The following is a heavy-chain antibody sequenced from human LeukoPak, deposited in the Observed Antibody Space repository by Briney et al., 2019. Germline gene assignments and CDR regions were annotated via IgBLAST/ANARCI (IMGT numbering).Heavy chain of an antibody. J-gene: IGHJ3*02. CDR1: GGSINSYY. Sequence: PSETLSLTCTVSGGSINSYYWSWIRQPAGKGLEWIGRIYSSGSTNYNPSLKSRVSMSVDTSKNQFSLKLSSVTAADTAVYYCAKDRVRRRGDAFDIWGQGTMVTVSS. CDR3: AKDRVRRRGDAFDI. D-gene: IGHD3-10*01. CDR2: IYSSGST. V-gene: IGHV4-4*07.